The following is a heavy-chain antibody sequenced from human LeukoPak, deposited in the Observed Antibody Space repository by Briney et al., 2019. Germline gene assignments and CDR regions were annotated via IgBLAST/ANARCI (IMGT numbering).Heavy chain of an antibody. V-gene: IGHV4-30-4*08. J-gene: IGHJ4*02. CDR3: ARGHRFLEWLSDY. CDR1: GGSISGGDYY. CDR2: IYYSGST. Sequence: PSQTLSLTCTVSGGSISGGDYYWSWIHQPQGKGLEWIGYIYYSGSTYYNPSLKSRVTISVDTSKNQFSLKLSSVTAADTAVYYCARGHRFLEWLSDYWGQGTLVTVSS. D-gene: IGHD3-3*01.